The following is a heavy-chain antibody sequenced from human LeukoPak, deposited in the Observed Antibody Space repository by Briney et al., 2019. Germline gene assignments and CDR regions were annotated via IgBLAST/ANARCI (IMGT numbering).Heavy chain of an antibody. CDR3: ARRNDFGI. CDR2: IYYSGNT. J-gene: IGHJ3*02. CDR1: GGSISGDD. Sequence: PSETLSLTCTVSGGSISGDDWNWIRQPPGKGLEWIGYIYYSGNTNYNPSLKSRVTISVDTSKNQFSLKLNSVTAADTAVYYCARRNDFGIWGQGTMVTVSS. V-gene: IGHV4-59*08.